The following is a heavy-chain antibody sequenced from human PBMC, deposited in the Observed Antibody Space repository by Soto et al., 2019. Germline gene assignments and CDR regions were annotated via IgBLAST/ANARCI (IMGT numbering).Heavy chain of an antibody. D-gene: IGHD3-10*01. Sequence: ESGGGLVQPGGSLRLSCAASGFTFSSYDMHWVRQATGKGLEWVSAIGTAGDTYYPGSVKGRFTISRENAKNSLYLQMNSLRAGDTAVYYCARGRYYGSGSYYNGLLIAFDIWGQGTMVTVSS. CDR3: ARGRYYGSGSYYNGLLIAFDI. CDR1: GFTFSSYD. J-gene: IGHJ3*02. V-gene: IGHV3-13*01. CDR2: IGTAGDT.